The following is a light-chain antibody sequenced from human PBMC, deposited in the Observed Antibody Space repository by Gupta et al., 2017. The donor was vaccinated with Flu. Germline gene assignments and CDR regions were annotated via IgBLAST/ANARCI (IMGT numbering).Light chain of an antibody. J-gene: IGLJ3*02. Sequence: QSVLTQPPSVSGAPGRGVTITSTGSSPNIGAGYDVHWYQQLPGTAPKLLIYGNSNRPAGVPDRFSGSKSGTSASLAISGLQAEDEADYYCQSYDSSLSGTVFGGGTKLTVL. CDR3: QSYDSSLSGTV. CDR1: SPNIGAGYD. CDR2: GNS. V-gene: IGLV1-40*01.